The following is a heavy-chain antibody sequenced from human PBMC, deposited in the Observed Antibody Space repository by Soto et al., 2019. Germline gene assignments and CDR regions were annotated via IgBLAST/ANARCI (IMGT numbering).Heavy chain of an antibody. CDR3: ARDLAAGDH. J-gene: IGHJ4*02. Sequence: QVQLVQSGAEVRKPGASVKVSCRTSGYTFTHYYVPWVRQAPGQGLEWLGIINPASGSTNYAHEFHGSVTLTMDTSTTTVYMELRGLRAEHTAIFYCARDLAAGDHWGQGTLVTVSS. V-gene: IGHV1-46*01. CDR1: GYTFTHYY. CDR2: INPASGST. D-gene: IGHD6-13*01.